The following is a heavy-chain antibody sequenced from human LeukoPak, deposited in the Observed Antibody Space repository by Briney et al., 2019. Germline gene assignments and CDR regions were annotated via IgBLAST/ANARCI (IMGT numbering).Heavy chain of an antibody. CDR2: ISGSGGST. V-gene: IGHV3-23*01. J-gene: IGHJ4*02. Sequence: GGSLRLSCAASGFTFSSYAMSWVRQAPGKGLEWVSAISGSGGSTYYADSVKGRFTISRDNSKNTLYLQMNSLRAEDTAVYYCANRRRDYGDYGGKFDYWGQGTLVTVSS. D-gene: IGHD4-17*01. CDR3: ANRRRDYGDYGGKFDY. CDR1: GFTFSSYA.